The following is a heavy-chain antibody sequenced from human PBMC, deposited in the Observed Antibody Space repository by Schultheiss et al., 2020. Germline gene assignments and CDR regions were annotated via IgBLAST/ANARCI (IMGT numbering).Heavy chain of an antibody. CDR3: AKDQTTVVTPGWYFDY. V-gene: IGHV3-74*01. D-gene: IGHD4-23*01. J-gene: IGHJ4*02. CDR1: GFTFSSYW. Sequence: GGSLRLSCAASGFTFSSYWMHWVRQAPGKGLVWVSRINSDGSSTSYADSVKGRFTISRDNAKNSLYLQMNSLRAEDTAVYYCAKDQTTVVTPGWYFDYWGQGTMVTVSS. CDR2: INSDGSST.